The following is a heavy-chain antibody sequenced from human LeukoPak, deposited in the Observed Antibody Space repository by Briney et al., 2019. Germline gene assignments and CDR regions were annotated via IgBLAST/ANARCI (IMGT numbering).Heavy chain of an antibody. D-gene: IGHD5-24*01. Sequence: GGSLSLSCAASGFTFSTYTINWGRKAPGKGLELVSFISHSGTFIDYAYSARDRFTISTDNAKNSLYQQMTSLRAEDTAIHYCVREEGLGDDYNVFDYWGQGTPVTVSS. J-gene: IGHJ4*02. CDR3: VREEGLGDDYNVFDY. CDR1: GFTFSTYT. V-gene: IGHV3-21*01. CDR2: ISHSGTFI.